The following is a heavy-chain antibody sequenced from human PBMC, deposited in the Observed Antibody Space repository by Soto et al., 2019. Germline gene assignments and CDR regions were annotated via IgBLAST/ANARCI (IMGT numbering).Heavy chain of an antibody. V-gene: IGHV1-3*01. CDR3: ARGLAPYYFDY. CDR2: INAGNGNT. J-gene: IGHJ4*02. Sequence: QVQLVQSGAEVKKPGASVKVSCKASGYTFTSYAMHWVRQAPGQWLEWMGWINAGNGNTKYSQKFQGRVTITRDTSASTAYMELSSLRSEDTAVYYFARGLAPYYFDYWGQGTLVTVSS. CDR1: GYTFTSYA. D-gene: IGHD6-19*01.